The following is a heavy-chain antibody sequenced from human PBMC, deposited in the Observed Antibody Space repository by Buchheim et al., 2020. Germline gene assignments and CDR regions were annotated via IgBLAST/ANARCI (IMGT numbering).Heavy chain of an antibody. Sequence: EVQLLESGGGLVQPGGSLRLSCAASGFTFSSYAMSWVRQAPGKGLEWVSAISGSGGSTYYADSVKGRFTISRDNSKNTLYLQMNSLRAEDTAVYYCAKSYEHRITGTARMGWFDPWGQGTL. CDR1: GFTFSSYA. J-gene: IGHJ5*02. D-gene: IGHD1-20*01. CDR3: AKSYEHRITGTARMGWFDP. CDR2: ISGSGGST. V-gene: IGHV3-23*01.